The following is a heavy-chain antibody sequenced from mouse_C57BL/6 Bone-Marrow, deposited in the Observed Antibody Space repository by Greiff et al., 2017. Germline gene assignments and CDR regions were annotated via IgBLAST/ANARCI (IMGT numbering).Heavy chain of an antibody. CDR2: IRNKANGYTT. V-gene: IGHV7-3*01. CDR3: ARLGTTMDY. D-gene: IGHD2-3*01. CDR1: GFTFTDYY. Sequence: EVKLMESGGGLVQPGGSLSLSCAASGFTFTDYYMSWVRQPPGKALEWLGFIRNKANGYTTEYSASVKGQFTISRDNSQSILYLQMHALRAEDSATYYCARLGTTMDYWGQGTSVTVSS. J-gene: IGHJ4*01.